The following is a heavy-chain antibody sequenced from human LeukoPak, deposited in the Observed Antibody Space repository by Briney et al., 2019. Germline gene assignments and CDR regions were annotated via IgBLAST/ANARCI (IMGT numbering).Heavy chain of an antibody. CDR3: ARGRVPAAIQDY. Sequence: ASVKVSCKASGYTFTSYDINWVRQATGQGLEWMGWMNPNSGNTGYAQKFQARVTITRNTSISTAYMELSSLRSEDTAVYYCARGRVPAAIQDYWGQGTLVTVSS. V-gene: IGHV1-8*03. J-gene: IGHJ4*02. CDR2: MNPNSGNT. CDR1: GYTFTSYD. D-gene: IGHD2-2*01.